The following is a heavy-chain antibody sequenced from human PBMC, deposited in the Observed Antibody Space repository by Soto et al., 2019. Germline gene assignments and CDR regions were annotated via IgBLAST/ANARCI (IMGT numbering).Heavy chain of an antibody. CDR1: GFTFINYA. D-gene: IGHD4-17*01. J-gene: IGHJ4*02. Sequence: GGSLRLSCAASGFTFINYAMHWVRQAPGKGLEWVAVISYDGSNKYYADSVKGRFTISRDNSKNTMYLQMNSLSAEDTAVYHCARDQVKGTMTILWGQGTLVTVSS. CDR2: ISYDGSNK. CDR3: ARDQVKGTMTIL. V-gene: IGHV3-30-3*01.